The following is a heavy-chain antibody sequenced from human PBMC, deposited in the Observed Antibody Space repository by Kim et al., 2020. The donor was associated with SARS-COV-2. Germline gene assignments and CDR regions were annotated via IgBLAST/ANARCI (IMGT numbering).Heavy chain of an antibody. CDR3: ARDYSYYDFWSGYYPPNWFDP. V-gene: IGHV3-48*02. J-gene: IGHJ5*02. CDR1: GFTFSSYS. Sequence: GGSLRLSCAASGFTFSSYSMNWVRQAPGKGLEWVSYISSSSSTIYYADSVKGRFTISRDNAKNSLYLQMNSLRDEDTAVYYCARDYSYYDFWSGYYPPNWFDPWGQGTLVTVSS. D-gene: IGHD3-3*01. CDR2: ISSSSSTI.